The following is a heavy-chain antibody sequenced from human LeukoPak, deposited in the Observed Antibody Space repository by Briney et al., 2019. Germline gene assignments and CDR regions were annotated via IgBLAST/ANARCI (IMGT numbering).Heavy chain of an antibody. D-gene: IGHD5-18*01. CDR1: GGSISSYY. CDR3: ARASEDTAMENYYFDY. CDR2: IYYSGST. V-gene: IGHV4-59*01. J-gene: IGHJ4*02. Sequence: KPSETLSLTCTVSGGSISSYYWSWIRQPPGKGLEWIGYIYYSGSTNYNPSLKSRVTISVDTSKNQFSLKLSSVTAADTAVYYCARASEDTAMENYYFDYWGQGTLVTVSS.